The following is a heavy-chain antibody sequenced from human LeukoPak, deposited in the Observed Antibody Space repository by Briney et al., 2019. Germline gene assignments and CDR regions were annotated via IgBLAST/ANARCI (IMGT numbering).Heavy chain of an antibody. CDR2: ISYDGSNK. CDR1: GFTFSSYG. CDR3: ARDLTEYSGYDSPTDY. D-gene: IGHD5-12*01. Sequence: GRSLRLSCAASGFTFSSYGMHWVRQAPGKGLEWVAVISYDGSNKYYADSVKGRFTIFRDNSKNTLYLQMNSLRAEDTAVYYCARDLTEYSGYDSPTDYWGQGTLVTVSS. J-gene: IGHJ4*02. V-gene: IGHV3-30*03.